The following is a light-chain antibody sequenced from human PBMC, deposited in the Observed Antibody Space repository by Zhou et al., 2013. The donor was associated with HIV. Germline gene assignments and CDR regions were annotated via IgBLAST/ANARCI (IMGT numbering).Light chain of an antibody. CDR1: QSLDNW. CDR2: KAS. CDR3: QQCRNSPWT. V-gene: IGKV1-5*03. J-gene: IGKJ1*01. Sequence: DIQMTQSPSTLSASVGDKVTITCRASQSLDNWLAWYQQKPGKAPSLLIYKASNLESGVPSRFSGSGSGTEFTLTIASLQPADIXTYYCQQCRNSPWTFGQGTKVEMK.